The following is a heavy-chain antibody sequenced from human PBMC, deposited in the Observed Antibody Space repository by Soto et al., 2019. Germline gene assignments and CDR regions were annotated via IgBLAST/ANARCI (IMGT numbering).Heavy chain of an antibody. D-gene: IGHD5-12*01. Sequence: SETLSRTCTVSGGSISSYYWSWIRQPPGKGLEWIGYIYYSGSTNYNPSLKSRVTISVDTSKNQFSLKLSSVTAADTAVYYCARAYPDIVATSFYYYYGMDVWGQGTTVTVSS. J-gene: IGHJ6*02. CDR2: IYYSGST. CDR1: GGSISSYY. V-gene: IGHV4-59*01. CDR3: ARAYPDIVATSFYYYYGMDV.